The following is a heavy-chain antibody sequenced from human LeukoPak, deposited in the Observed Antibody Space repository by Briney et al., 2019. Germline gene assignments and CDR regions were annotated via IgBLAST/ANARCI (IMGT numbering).Heavy chain of an antibody. CDR1: GFTLSSYA. CDR2: ISGSGGST. V-gene: IGHV3-23*01. J-gene: IGHJ4*02. CDR3: AKVWNSSGWYLVC. D-gene: IGHD6-19*01. Sequence: PGGSLRLSCAASGFTLSSYAMSWVRQAPGKGLEWVSAISGSGGSTYYEDSVKGRFTISRDNSKNTLYLQMNSLRAEDTAVYYCAKVWNSSGWYLVCWGQGTLVTVSS.